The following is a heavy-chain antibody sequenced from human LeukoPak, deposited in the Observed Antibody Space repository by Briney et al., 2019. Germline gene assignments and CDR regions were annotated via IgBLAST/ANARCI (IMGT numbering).Heavy chain of an antibody. D-gene: IGHD4-17*01. J-gene: IGHJ4*02. CDR2: ISSSGSTI. CDR3: ARAIHGAQKTKTLRWLPRVDY. V-gene: IGHV3-11*01. CDR1: GFTFSDYY. Sequence: PGGSLRLSCAASGFTFSDYYMSWIRQAPGKGLEWVSYISSSGSTIYYADSVKGRFTISRDNAKNSLYLQMNSLRAEDTAVYYCARAIHGAQKTKTLRWLPRVDYWGQGTLVTVSS.